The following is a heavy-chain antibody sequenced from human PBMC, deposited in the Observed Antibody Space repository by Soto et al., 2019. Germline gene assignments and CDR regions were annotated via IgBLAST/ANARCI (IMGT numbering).Heavy chain of an antibody. V-gene: IGHV3-21*01. Sequence: GGSLRLSCAASGFTFSSYSMNWVRQAPGKGLEWVSSISSSSSYIYYADSVKGRFTISRDNAKNSLYLQMNSLRAEDTAVYYCARVYCSGGSCYGFFDYWGQGTLVTVSS. D-gene: IGHD2-15*01. CDR3: ARVYCSGGSCYGFFDY. CDR2: ISSSSSYI. J-gene: IGHJ4*02. CDR1: GFTFSSYS.